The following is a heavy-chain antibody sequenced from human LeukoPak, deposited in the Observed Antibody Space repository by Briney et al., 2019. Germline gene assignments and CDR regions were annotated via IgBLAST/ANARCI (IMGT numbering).Heavy chain of an antibody. D-gene: IGHD3-22*01. Sequence: SETLSLTCTVSGGSISSSSYYWGWIRQPPGKGLEWIGSIYYSGSTYYNTSLKSRVTISVDTSKNQFSLKLSSVTAADTAVYYCARHKEGIVVESYSDAFDIWGQGTMVTVSS. J-gene: IGHJ3*02. V-gene: IGHV4-39*01. CDR3: ARHKEGIVVESYSDAFDI. CDR2: IYYSGST. CDR1: GGSISSSSYY.